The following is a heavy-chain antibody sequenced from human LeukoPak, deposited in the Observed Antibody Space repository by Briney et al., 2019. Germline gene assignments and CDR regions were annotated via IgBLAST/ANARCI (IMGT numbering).Heavy chain of an antibody. Sequence: SQTLSLTCAISGDSVSSKSAAWNWIRQSPSRGLEWLGRTYYRTKWNNDYAVSVKSRITINPDTSKNQFSLQLSSVTPEDTAAYYCARTQGGNNDHWGQGTLVTVSS. D-gene: IGHD3-16*01. J-gene: IGHJ4*02. V-gene: IGHV6-1*01. CDR2: TYYRTKWNN. CDR3: ARTQGGNNDH. CDR1: GDSVSSKSAA.